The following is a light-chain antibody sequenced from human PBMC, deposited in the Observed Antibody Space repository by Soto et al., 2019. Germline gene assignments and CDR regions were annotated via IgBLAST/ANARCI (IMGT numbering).Light chain of an antibody. V-gene: IGKV3-20*01. CDR2: DAS. CDR3: QQFGSSPIT. J-gene: IGKJ5*01. CDR1: QTVSSTY. Sequence: EIVLTQSPGTLSLSPGERATLSCRTSQTVSSTYFAWYQQRPGQAPRLLFSDASTRATGIPDRFSCSGSGRDFTLTISRLEPEDSAVYYCQQFGSSPITFGQGTRLEIK.